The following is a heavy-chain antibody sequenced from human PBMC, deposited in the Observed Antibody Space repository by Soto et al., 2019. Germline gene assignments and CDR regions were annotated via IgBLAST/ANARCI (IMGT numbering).Heavy chain of an antibody. CDR3: ARVPRVPAGYYYMDV. J-gene: IGHJ6*03. CDR1: GGTFSSYT. V-gene: IGHV1-69*02. Sequence: SVKVSCKASGGTFSSYTISWVRQAPGQGLEWMGRIIPILGIANYAQKFQGRVTITADKSTSTAYMELSSLRSEDTAVYYCARVPRVPAGYYYMDVWGKGTTVTVSS. D-gene: IGHD2-2*01. CDR2: IIPILGIA.